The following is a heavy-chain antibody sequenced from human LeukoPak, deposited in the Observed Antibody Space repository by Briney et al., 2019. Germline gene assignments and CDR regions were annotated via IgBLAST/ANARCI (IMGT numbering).Heavy chain of an antibody. CDR1: GFTFDDYA. Sequence: SLRLSCAASGFTFDDYAMHWVRQAPGKGLEWVSGISWNSGSMGYADSVKGRFTISRDNAQNSLYLQMNSLRAEDTALYYCAKDNNPMTTGFDYWGQGTLVTVSS. D-gene: IGHD4-17*01. J-gene: IGHJ4*02. CDR3: AKDNNPMTTGFDY. CDR2: ISWNSGSM. V-gene: IGHV3-9*01.